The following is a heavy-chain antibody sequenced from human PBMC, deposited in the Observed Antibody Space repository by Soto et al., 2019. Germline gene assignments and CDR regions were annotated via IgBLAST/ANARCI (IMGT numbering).Heavy chain of an antibody. D-gene: IGHD3-9*01. CDR3: ARVPLSGDDILTGFWFDP. CDR2: IYHSGST. V-gene: IGHV4-4*02. Sequence: FEPLSLTWSVLGGSISSSYWWSLVRQPPGKGLEWIGEIYHSGSTNYNPSLKSRVTISVDTSKNRFSLKLSSVTAADTAVYYCARVPLSGDDILTGFWFDPWGQGTLVTVSS. CDR1: GGSISSSYW. J-gene: IGHJ5*02.